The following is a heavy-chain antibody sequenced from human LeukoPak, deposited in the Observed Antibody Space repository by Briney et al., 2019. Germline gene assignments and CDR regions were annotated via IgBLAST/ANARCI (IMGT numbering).Heavy chain of an antibody. J-gene: IGHJ5*02. CDR2: INPNSGGT. CDR1: GYTFTGYY. D-gene: IGHD6-13*01. CDR3: ARDQAFIAAAGTGSHWFDP. Sequence: GASVKVSFKASGYTFTGYYMHWVRQAPGQGLEWMGWINPNSGGTNYAQKFQGRVTMTRDTSISTAYMELSRLRSDDTAVYYCARDQAFIAAAGTGSHWFDPWGQGTLVTVSS. V-gene: IGHV1-2*02.